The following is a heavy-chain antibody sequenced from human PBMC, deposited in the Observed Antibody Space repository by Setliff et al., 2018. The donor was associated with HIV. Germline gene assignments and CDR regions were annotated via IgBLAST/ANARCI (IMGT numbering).Heavy chain of an antibody. J-gene: IGHJ6*03. CDR3: TRGPPAEDYYCYMDV. CDR2: TYFRGGT. Sequence: PSETLSLTCAVSGGSISGSYYWAWIRQPPGKGLEWIGSTYFRGGTYNNPSLENRFSISIDTSENQISLKLYSVTAADTAVYYCTRGPPAEDYYCYMDVWDKGTTVTVSS. V-gene: IGHV4-39*02. CDR1: GGSISGSYY.